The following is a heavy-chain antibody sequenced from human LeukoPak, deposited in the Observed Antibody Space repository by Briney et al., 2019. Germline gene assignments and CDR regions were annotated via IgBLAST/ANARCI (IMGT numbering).Heavy chain of an antibody. D-gene: IGHD2-2*01. Sequence: ASVKISCKVSGYTFTDYYMHWVQQAPGKGLGWMGIVDPEDGETIYAEKFQGRVTITADTSTDTAYMELSSLRSEDTAVYYCATDGTSNYYMVVWGKGPTVTVSS. CDR1: GYTFTDYY. J-gene: IGHJ6*03. V-gene: IGHV1-69-2*01. CDR2: VDPEDGET. CDR3: ATDGTSNYYMVV.